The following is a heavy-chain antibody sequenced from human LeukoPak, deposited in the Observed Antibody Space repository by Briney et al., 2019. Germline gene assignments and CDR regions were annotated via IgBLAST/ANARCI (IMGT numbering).Heavy chain of an antibody. CDR3: AKYFKSMVRGVIND. Sequence: GGSLRLSCAASGFTFSSYDMSWVRQPPGKGLEWVSAINGSGGSTYYADSVKGRFTISRDNSKNTLYLQMNSLRAEDTAVYYCAKYFKSMVRGVINDWGQGTLVTVSS. V-gene: IGHV3-23*01. D-gene: IGHD3-10*01. CDR2: INGSGGST. J-gene: IGHJ4*02. CDR1: GFTFSSYD.